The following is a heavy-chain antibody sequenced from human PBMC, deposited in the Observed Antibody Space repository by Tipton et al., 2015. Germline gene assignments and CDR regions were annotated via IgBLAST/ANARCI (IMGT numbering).Heavy chain of an antibody. CDR2: IIPILGTA. CDR3: ARLSGPQAFDY. D-gene: IGHD3-3*01. V-gene: IGHV1-69*01. CDR1: GGTFSNYA. Sequence: QSGAEVKKPGSSMKVSCKTSGGTFSNYAFSWVRQAPGQGLEWVGGIIPILGTANYAQKFRGRVTITADESTSTAYMELTSLRSEDTAIYYCARLSGPQAFDYWGQGTLVTVSS. J-gene: IGHJ4*02.